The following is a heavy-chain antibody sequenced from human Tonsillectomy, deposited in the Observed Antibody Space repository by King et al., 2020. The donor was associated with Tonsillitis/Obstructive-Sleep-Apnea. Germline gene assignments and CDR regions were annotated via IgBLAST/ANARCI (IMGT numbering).Heavy chain of an antibody. V-gene: IGHV3-72*01. CDR1: GFTFSDHY. Sequence: VQLVESGGGLVQPGGSLRLSCAASGFTFSDHYMDWVRQAPGKGLEWVGRSRNKANSYTTEYAADVNGRFSISRDDSENSVYLQMNSLKTEDTAVYYCGRGFCGGGSCYSGVYWGQGNMVTVSS. CDR2: SRNKANSYTT. J-gene: IGHJ4*02. CDR3: GRGFCGGGSCYSGVY. D-gene: IGHD2-15*01.